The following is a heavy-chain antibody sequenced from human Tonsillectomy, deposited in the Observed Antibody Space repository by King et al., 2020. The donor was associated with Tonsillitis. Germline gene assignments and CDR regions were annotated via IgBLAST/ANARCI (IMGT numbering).Heavy chain of an antibody. J-gene: IGHJ6*02. D-gene: IGHD4-17*01. Sequence: VQLVESGGGVVQPGRSLRLSCAASGFTFSSHGIHWVRQAPGKGLEWVAIISCDGSNKYYADSVRGRFTISRDNSKNTLYLQMNSLRAEDTAVYYCASAIDYGDYVNYGMDVWGQGTTVTVSS. CDR1: GFTFSSHG. V-gene: IGHV3-33*05. CDR2: ISCDGSNK. CDR3: ASAIDYGDYVNYGMDV.